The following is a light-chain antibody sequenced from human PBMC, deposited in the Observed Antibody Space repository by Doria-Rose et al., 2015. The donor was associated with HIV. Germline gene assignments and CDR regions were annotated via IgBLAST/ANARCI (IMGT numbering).Light chain of an antibody. J-gene: IGKJ3*01. CDR3: QQYYDTPS. Sequence: DIRVIQSPESLGMSLGERATLNCKSNQSLLYTSKNYLAWYQQKPGQPPKLLIYWASTRQSVVPARFSGSGSGTDFTLTISSLEAEDVAVYYCQQYYDTPSFGPGTTVDIK. CDR1: QSLLYTSKNY. V-gene: IGKV4-1*01. CDR2: WAS.